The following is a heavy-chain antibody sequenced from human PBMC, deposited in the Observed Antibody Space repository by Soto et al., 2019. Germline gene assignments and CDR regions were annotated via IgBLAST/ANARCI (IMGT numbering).Heavy chain of an antibody. V-gene: IGHV5-10-1*01. CDR2: IDPSDSYT. D-gene: IGHD3-16*01. Sequence: GDSLKISCKGSGYSFSSYWLHWVRQMPGKGLEWLGRIDPSDSYTTYSPSLQGHVSISADKSIRTAYLQWSSLKASDTAIYFCAIIEMATVWGNFDSWGHGTLVTV. J-gene: IGHJ4*01. CDR1: GYSFSSYW. CDR3: AIIEMATVWGNFDS.